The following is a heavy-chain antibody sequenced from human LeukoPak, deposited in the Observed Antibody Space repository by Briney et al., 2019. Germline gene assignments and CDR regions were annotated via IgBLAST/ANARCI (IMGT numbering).Heavy chain of an antibody. CDR2: IRYHGSDK. V-gene: IGHV3-30*02. CDR1: GFIFGDYG. CDR3: ARSPTSWYFDY. Sequence: GGSLRLSCAASGFIFGDYGMQWVRQAPGKGLEWVAFIRYHGSDKFYADSVKGRFTISRDNSKNTLYLQMNSLRPEDTSVYYCARSPTSWYFDYWGQGTLVTVSS. J-gene: IGHJ4*02. D-gene: IGHD2-2*01.